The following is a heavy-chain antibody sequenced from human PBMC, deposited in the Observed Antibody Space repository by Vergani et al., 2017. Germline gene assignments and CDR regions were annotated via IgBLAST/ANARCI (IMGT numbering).Heavy chain of an antibody. CDR3: ARSARWLARRYYYYYGMDV. D-gene: IGHD6-19*01. J-gene: IGHJ6*02. V-gene: IGHV4-59*01. CDR1: GGSISSYY. CDR2: IYYSGST. Sequence: QVQLQESGPGLVKPSETLSLTCTVSGGSISSYYWSWIRQPPGKGLEWIGYIYYSGSTNYNPSLKSRVTISVDTSKNQFSLKLSSVTAADTAVYYCARSARWLARRYYYYYGMDVWGQGTTVTVSS.